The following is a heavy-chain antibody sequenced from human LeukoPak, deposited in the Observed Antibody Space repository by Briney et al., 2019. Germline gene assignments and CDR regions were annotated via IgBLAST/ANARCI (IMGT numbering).Heavy chain of an antibody. D-gene: IGHD3-22*01. CDR2: IKEDGSEK. Sequence: GGSLRLSCAASGFIFSRYWMSWVRQAPGKGLEWVANIKEDGSEKYYVDSVKGRFTISRDNAKKSLYLQMNSPRAKDTAVYYCARDQVLAMIGVSQGAFDIWGQGTMATVSS. CDR1: GFIFSRYW. J-gene: IGHJ3*02. V-gene: IGHV3-7*01. CDR3: ARDQVLAMIGVSQGAFDI.